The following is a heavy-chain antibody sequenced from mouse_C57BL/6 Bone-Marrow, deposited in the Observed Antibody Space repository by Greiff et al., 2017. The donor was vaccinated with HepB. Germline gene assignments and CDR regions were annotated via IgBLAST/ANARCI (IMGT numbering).Heavy chain of an antibody. CDR3: ARDYYCGNAMDY. D-gene: IGHD1-1*01. CDR2: IDPSDSET. J-gene: IGHJ4*01. V-gene: IGHV1-52*01. Sequence: QVQLQQPGAELVRPGSSVKLSCKASGYTFTSYWMHWVKQRPIQGLEWIGNIDPSDSETHYNQKFKDKATLTVKKSSSTAYMQLSSLTSEDSAVYYCARDYYCGNAMDYWGQGTSVTVSS. CDR1: GYTFTSYW.